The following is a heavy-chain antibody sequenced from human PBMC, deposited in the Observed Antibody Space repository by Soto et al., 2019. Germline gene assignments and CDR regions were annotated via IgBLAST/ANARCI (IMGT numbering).Heavy chain of an antibody. CDR3: AKAMPGFGEPSLYFDY. J-gene: IGHJ4*02. V-gene: IGHV3-43*01. D-gene: IGHD3-10*01. CDR1: GFTFDDYT. Sequence: VQLVESGGVVVQPGGSLRLSCAASGFTFDDYTMHWVRQAPGKGLEWVSLISWDGGSTYYADSVKGRFTISRDNSKNSLYLQMNSLRTEGTALYYCAKAMPGFGEPSLYFDYWGPGTLVTVSS. CDR2: ISWDGGST.